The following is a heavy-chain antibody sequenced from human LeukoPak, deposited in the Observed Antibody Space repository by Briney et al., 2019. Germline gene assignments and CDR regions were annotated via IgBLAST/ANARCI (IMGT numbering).Heavy chain of an antibody. CDR2: IKQDGSEK. CDR3: SNGIYSSSY. V-gene: IGHV3-7*01. CDR1: GFTFSSYW. J-gene: IGHJ4*02. D-gene: IGHD6-6*01. Sequence: GGSLRLSCVASGFTFSSYWMSWVRQAPGKGLEWVANIKQDGSEKYYVDSVKGRFTISRDNAKSSLYLQMDNLRAEDTAVYYCSNGIYSSSYWGRGTLVTVSS.